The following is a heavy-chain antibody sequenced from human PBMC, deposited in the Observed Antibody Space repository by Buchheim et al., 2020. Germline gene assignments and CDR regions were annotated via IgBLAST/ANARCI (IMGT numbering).Heavy chain of an antibody. CDR3: ARAYYYGSGSFFPRPTYYHYYGMDV. CDR2: ISSSSSYI. D-gene: IGHD3-10*01. J-gene: IGHJ6*02. V-gene: IGHV3-21*01. Sequence: EVQLVESGGGLVKPGGSLRLSCAASGFTFSSYSMNWVRQAPGKGLEWVSSISSSSSYIYYADSAKGRFTISRDNAKNSLYLQMNSLRAEDTAVYYCARAYYYGSGSFFPRPTYYHYYGMDVWGQGTT. CDR1: GFTFSSYS.